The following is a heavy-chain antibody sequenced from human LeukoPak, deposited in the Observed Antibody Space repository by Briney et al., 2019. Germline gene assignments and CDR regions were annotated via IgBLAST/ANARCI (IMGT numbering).Heavy chain of an antibody. Sequence: ASVKVSCKASGYTFTGYYMHWVRQAPGQGLEWMGRIDPYYGATDYAQKLQGRVTITGDTFINTAYMELSGLKSDDTAVYYCSRESGSYHGHDYWGQGTLVTVSS. CDR3: SRESGSYHGHDY. CDR2: IDPYYGAT. V-gene: IGHV1-2*06. CDR1: GYTFTGYY. D-gene: IGHD1-26*01. J-gene: IGHJ4*02.